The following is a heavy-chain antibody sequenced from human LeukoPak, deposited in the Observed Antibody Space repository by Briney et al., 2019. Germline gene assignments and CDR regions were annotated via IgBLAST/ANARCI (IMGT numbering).Heavy chain of an antibody. D-gene: IGHD2-2*01. CDR2: MYHDGSS. J-gene: IGHJ6*03. Sequence: SETLSLTCIVSGYSITIDYWGWIRQPPGKGLEWIGSMYHDGSSHSNPSLRSRLTISIDTSRNQLFLKLNSVTAPDTAVDYCARHRCSGSSCPDFQSYYMDVWGRGNTVTVSS. V-gene: IGHV4-38-2*02. CDR3: ARHRCSGSSCPDFQSYYMDV. CDR1: GYSITIDY.